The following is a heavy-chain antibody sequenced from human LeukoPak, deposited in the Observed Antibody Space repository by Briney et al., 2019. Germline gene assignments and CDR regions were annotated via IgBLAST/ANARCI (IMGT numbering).Heavy chain of an antibody. D-gene: IGHD2-2*01. Sequence: GSLRLSCAASGFTFSSYAMSWVRQAPGKGLEWVSAIIGSGGSTYYADSVKGRFTISRDNSKNTLYLQMNSLRAEDTAVYYCAKDLGYCSSTSCYNFDYWGQGTLVTVSS. J-gene: IGHJ4*02. V-gene: IGHV3-23*01. CDR1: GFTFSSYA. CDR2: IIGSGGST. CDR3: AKDLGYCSSTSCYNFDY.